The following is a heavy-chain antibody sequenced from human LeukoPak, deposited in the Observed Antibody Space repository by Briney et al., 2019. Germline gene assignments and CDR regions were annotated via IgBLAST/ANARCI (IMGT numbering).Heavy chain of an antibody. D-gene: IGHD1-26*01. CDR1: GGSISSGDNY. V-gene: IGHV4-30-4*01. CDR3: ARGVGAFDY. CDR2: IYYSAST. J-gene: IGHJ4*02. Sequence: SQTLSLTCTVSGGSISSGDNYWSWIRQPPGKGLEWIGYIYYSASTYYNPSLKSRVTISVDTSKNQFSLRLSSVAAADTAVYYCARGVGAFDYWGQGTLVTVSS.